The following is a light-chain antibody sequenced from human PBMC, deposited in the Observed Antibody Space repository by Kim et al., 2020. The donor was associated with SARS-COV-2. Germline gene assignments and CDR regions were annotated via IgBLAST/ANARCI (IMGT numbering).Light chain of an antibody. CDR2: MSI. J-gene: IGLJ2*01. CDR1: GSNVVRNY. Sequence: GARVAVSCYGHGSNVVRNYAYWYRQVPGTAPKLLVYMSIQRPSGVPARFSGSESGTSASLAISGLRSEDEADYYCATWDDSLGGPVFGGGTQLTVL. V-gene: IGLV1-47*01. CDR3: ATWDDSLGGPV.